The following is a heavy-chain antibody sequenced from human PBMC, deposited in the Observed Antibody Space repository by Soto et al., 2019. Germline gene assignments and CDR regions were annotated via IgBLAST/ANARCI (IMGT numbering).Heavy chain of an antibody. CDR1: GFTFSDYW. J-gene: IGHJ6*02. V-gene: IGHV3-74*01. Sequence: EVQLVESGGGLVQPGGSLRLSCAGSGFTFSDYWIHWVRQAPGKGLMWVSRIKYDGSTTNYADSVQGRFTVSRDNAKNTLYLQMNSLRAEDTALYYCARGIWGHYGKDVWGQGTTVSVSS. CDR3: ARGIWGHYGKDV. D-gene: IGHD3-16*01. CDR2: IKYDGSTT.